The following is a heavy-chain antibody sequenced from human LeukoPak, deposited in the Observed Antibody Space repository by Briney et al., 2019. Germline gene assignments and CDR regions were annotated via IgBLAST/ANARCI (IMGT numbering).Heavy chain of an antibody. J-gene: IGHJ3*02. CDR2: TGNEANSYIT. Sequence: GGSLRLSCAASGFGFSDQYMDWVRQAPGKGLEWIGRTGNEANSYITEYAASVKGRFTISRDDSKSSLYLQMNSLKTEDTAVYYCTRGYSGISVYAFDIWGQGTMVTVSS. CDR1: GFGFSDQY. V-gene: IGHV3-72*01. D-gene: IGHD1-26*01. CDR3: TRGYSGISVYAFDI.